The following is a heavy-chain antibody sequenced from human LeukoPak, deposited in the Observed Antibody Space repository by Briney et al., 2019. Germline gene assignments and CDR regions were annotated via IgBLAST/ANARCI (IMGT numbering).Heavy chain of an antibody. CDR3: ARGTPSGWYGAVY. CDR2: MNPDSGNT. J-gene: IGHJ4*02. Sequence: ASAKVSCKASEYTFTSYDINWVRQATGQGLEWMGWMNPDSGNTGYAQKFQGRVTMTRNTSINTAYMELSSLRSEDTAVYYCARGTPSGWYGAVYWGQGTLVTVSS. D-gene: IGHD6-19*01. V-gene: IGHV1-8*01. CDR1: EYTFTSYD.